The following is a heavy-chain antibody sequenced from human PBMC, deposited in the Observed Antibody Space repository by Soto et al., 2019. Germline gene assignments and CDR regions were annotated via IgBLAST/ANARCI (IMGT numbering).Heavy chain of an antibody. CDR2: IYYSGST. CDR1: GGSISSSSYY. CDR3: ARGRYCSGGSCYLQRHYYYYYMDV. Sequence: QLQLQESGPGLVKPSETLSLTCTVSGGSISSSSYYWGWIRQPPGKGLEWIGSIYYSGSTYYNPSLKSRVSISVDTSKNQFSLKLSSVTAADPAVYYCARGRYCSGGSCYLQRHYYYYYMDVWGKGTTVTVSS. D-gene: IGHD2-15*01. J-gene: IGHJ6*03. V-gene: IGHV4-39*01.